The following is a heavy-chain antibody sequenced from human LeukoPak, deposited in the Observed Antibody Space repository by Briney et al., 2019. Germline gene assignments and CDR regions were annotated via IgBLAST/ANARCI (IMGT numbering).Heavy chain of an antibody. Sequence: GGSLRLSCAASGFTFGSYGMHWVRQAPGKGLEWVAVISYDGSNKYYADSVKGRFTISRDNSKNTLYLQMNSLRAEDTAVYYCAKDRGYIVVVTATVDYWGQGTLVTVSS. CDR1: GFTFGSYG. CDR2: ISYDGSNK. V-gene: IGHV3-30*18. J-gene: IGHJ4*02. D-gene: IGHD2-21*02. CDR3: AKDRGYIVVVTATVDY.